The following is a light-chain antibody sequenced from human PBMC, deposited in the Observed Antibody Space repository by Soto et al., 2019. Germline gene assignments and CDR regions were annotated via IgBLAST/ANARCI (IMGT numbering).Light chain of an antibody. CDR2: DVT. Sequence: QSALTQPASVSGSPGQSITISCTGTSSDVGGLNYVSWYQQHPGKAPKLMIYDVTNWPSGVSYRFSGSKSGNTASLTISGLQAEDEADYYCNSYTSSSTYVFGTGTKLTVL. J-gene: IGLJ1*01. V-gene: IGLV2-14*03. CDR3: NSYTSSSTYV. CDR1: SSDVGGLNY.